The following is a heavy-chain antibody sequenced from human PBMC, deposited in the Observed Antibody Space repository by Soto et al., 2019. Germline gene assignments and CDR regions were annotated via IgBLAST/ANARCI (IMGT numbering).Heavy chain of an antibody. CDR3: ATDHQSVQFGSRWDY. CDR2: ISGSGGST. J-gene: IGHJ4*02. V-gene: IGHV3-23*01. D-gene: IGHD6-13*01. CDR1: GFTFSSYA. Sequence: GGSLRLSCAASGFTFSSYAMSWVRQAPGKGLEWVSAISGSGGSTYYAGSGKGRFTSSRDSSKNTLYLQMNRLRAADTAVYYCATDHQSVQFGSRWDYWGQGTLVTVSS.